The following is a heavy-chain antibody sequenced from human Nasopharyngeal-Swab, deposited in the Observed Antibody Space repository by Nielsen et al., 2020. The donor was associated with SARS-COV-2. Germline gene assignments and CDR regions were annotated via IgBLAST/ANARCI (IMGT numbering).Heavy chain of an antibody. CDR1: GYTLTELS. D-gene: IGHD4-17*01. J-gene: IGHJ4*02. CDR2: IIPIFGTA. CDR3: AREMSYGDSRMGY. V-gene: IGHV1-69*13. Sequence: SVKVSCKVSGYTLTELSMHWVRQAPGQGLEWMGGIIPIFGTANYAQKFQGRVTITADESTSTAYMELSSLRSEDTAVYYCAREMSYGDSRMGYWGQGTLVTVSS.